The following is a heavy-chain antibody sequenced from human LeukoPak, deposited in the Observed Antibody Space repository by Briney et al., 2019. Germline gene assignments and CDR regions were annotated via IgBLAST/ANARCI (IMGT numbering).Heavy chain of an antibody. CDR3: ARALVYGGNSGWFDP. D-gene: IGHD4-23*01. J-gene: IGHJ5*02. CDR1: GYTFTSYG. CDR2: NSDYNGNT. Sequence: ASVKVSCKASGYTFTSYGISWVRQAPGQGLEWMGWNSDYNGNTNYAQKLQGRVTMTTDTSTSTAYMELRSPRSDDPAVYYCARALVYGGNSGWFDPWGQGTLVTVSS. V-gene: IGHV1-18*01.